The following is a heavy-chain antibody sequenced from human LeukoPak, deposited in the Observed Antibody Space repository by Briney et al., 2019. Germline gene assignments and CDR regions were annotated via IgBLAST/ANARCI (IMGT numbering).Heavy chain of an antibody. Sequence: SQTLSLTSAISGDSVSSNSAAWNWIRQSPSRGLEWLGRTYYRSKWYNDYAVSVKSRITINPDTSKNQFSLQLNSVTPEDTAVYYCAKTYYYGSGSYSQFDYWGQGTLVTVSS. V-gene: IGHV6-1*01. CDR1: GDSVSSNSAA. J-gene: IGHJ4*02. CDR3: AKTYYYGSGSYSQFDY. CDR2: TYYRSKWYN. D-gene: IGHD3-10*01.